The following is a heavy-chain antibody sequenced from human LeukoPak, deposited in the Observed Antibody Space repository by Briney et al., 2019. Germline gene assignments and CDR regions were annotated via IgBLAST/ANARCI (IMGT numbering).Heavy chain of an antibody. J-gene: IGHJ2*01. CDR2: MYYIGSG. V-gene: IGHV4-31*03. D-gene: IGHD4-23*01. CDR1: GGSISSGDYY. CDR3: ARRRVKSFVSHWYFDL. Sequence: PSETLSLTCTVSGGSISSGDYYWNWIRQHPGKGLEWIGYMYYIGSGDYNPSLKSRVTISVDTSKNQFSLKLSSVTAADTAVYYCARRRVKSFVSHWYFDLWGRGTPVTVSS.